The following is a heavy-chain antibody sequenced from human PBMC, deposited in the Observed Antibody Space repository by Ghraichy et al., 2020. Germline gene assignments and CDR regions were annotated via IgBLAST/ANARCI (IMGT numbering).Heavy chain of an antibody. CDR1: GYTFTGYY. D-gene: IGHD1-26*01. J-gene: IGHJ4*02. V-gene: IGHV1-2*02. CDR2: INPNSGAT. Sequence: ASVKVSCKASGYTFTGYYVKWVRQPPGQGFEWVGWINPNSGATNYAQNFQGRVTMTRDTSITTVYMELSSLRSDYTAVYYCARGGVGATKFDYWGQGTLVSVSP. CDR3: ARGGVGATKFDY.